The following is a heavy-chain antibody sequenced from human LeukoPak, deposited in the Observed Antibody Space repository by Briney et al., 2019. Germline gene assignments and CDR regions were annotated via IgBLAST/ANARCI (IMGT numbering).Heavy chain of an antibody. Sequence: PGGSLRLSCAAPGFIFDDYAMHWVRQAPGKGLEWVSGISWDSDSIDYADSVKGRFTISRDNAKNSLYLQMNSLRAEDMALYYCAKGGGGRLIYYYYMDVWGKGTTVTVSS. V-gene: IGHV3-9*03. D-gene: IGHD3-16*01. CDR1: GFIFDDYA. J-gene: IGHJ6*03. CDR3: AKGGGGRLIYYYYMDV. CDR2: ISWDSDSI.